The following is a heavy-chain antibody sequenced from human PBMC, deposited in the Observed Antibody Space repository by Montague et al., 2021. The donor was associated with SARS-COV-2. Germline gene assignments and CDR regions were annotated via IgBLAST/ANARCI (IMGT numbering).Heavy chain of an antibody. CDR3: ARQTTMVREPFDS. V-gene: IGHV4-59*08. J-gene: IGHJ4*02. Sequence: SETLSLTCTVAGDSVSRSYWNWIRQSPGKGLEWIGNIYYYGSVNYNPSLKSRLSISLDTSKNQLSLTLTSVTAADTATYYCARQTTMVREPFDSWGQGTSVLVSS. CDR2: IYYYGSV. D-gene: IGHD3-10*01. CDR1: GDSVSRSY.